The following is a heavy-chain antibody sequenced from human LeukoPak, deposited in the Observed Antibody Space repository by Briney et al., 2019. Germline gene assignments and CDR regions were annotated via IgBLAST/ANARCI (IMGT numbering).Heavy chain of an antibody. CDR1: GFTFSSYG. D-gene: IGHD5-12*01. CDR3: AKQYNGLDY. J-gene: IGHJ4*02. CDR2: IRYDGNIK. V-gene: IGHV3-30*02. Sequence: GGSLRLSCGASGFTFSSYGMLWVRQSPGKGLEWVAFIRYDGNIKFYADSLKGRFTISRDNSKNTLYLQIYRLTAEDTAVYYCAKQYNGLDYWGQGTLLTVSS.